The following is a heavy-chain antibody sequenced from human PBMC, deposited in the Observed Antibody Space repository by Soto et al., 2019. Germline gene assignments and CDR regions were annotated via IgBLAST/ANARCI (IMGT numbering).Heavy chain of an antibody. Sequence: QVQLVQSGAEVKKPGSSVKVSCKASGGTFSSYTISWVRQAPGQGLEWMGRIIPILGIANYAQKFQGRVTIXAGXSTSTAYMELSSLRSEDTAVYYCASWGHNYYGMDVWGQGTTVTVSS. CDR3: ASWGHNYYGMDV. J-gene: IGHJ6*02. CDR1: GGTFSSYT. V-gene: IGHV1-69*02. D-gene: IGHD7-27*01. CDR2: IIPILGIA.